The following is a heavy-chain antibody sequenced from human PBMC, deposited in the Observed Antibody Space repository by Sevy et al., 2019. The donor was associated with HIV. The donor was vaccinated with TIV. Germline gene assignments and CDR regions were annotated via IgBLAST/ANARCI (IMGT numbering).Heavy chain of an antibody. Sequence: GGSLRLSCAASGFTFSNAWMSWVRQAPGKGLEWVGRIKSKTDGGTTDYAAPVKGRFTISRDDSKNTLYLQMNSLKTEDAAVYSCTTDLSWYYSGSGTNRLHRPGRYYMDVWGKGTTVTVSS. D-gene: IGHD3-10*01. CDR3: TTDLSWYYSGSGTNRLHRPGRYYMDV. J-gene: IGHJ6*03. V-gene: IGHV3-15*01. CDR1: GFTFSNAW. CDR2: IKSKTDGGTT.